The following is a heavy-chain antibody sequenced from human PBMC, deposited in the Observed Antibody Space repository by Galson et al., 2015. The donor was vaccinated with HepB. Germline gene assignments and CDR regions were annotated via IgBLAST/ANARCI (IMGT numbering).Heavy chain of an antibody. CDR2: ISAYNGNT. V-gene: IGHV1-18*04. CDR1: GYPFTSYG. Sequence: SVTVSWNPSGYPFTSYGGSWVRQAPGQGLEWMGWISAYNGNTNYAQKLQGRVTMTTDTSTSTAYMELRSLRSDDTAVYYCARGYYDSSGSKFAPRHRTVYAFDIWGQGTMVTVSS. CDR3: ARGYYDSSGSKFAPRHRTVYAFDI. D-gene: IGHD3-22*01. J-gene: IGHJ3*02.